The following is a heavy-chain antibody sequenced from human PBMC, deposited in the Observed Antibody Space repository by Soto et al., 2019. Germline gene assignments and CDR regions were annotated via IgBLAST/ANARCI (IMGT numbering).Heavy chain of an antibody. Sequence: VGASETLSLTCTVSGGSISSTSYYWGWIRQPPGKGPEWIGIIFYSGNTYSNPSLKSRVTISVDTSNNQFSLKLTSVTAADTAVYFCARANYYDSRGFYYAFDYWGQGTLVTVSS. CDR2: IFYSGNT. CDR1: GGSISSTSYY. CDR3: ARANYYDSRGFYYAFDY. V-gene: IGHV4-39*01. D-gene: IGHD3-22*01. J-gene: IGHJ4*02.